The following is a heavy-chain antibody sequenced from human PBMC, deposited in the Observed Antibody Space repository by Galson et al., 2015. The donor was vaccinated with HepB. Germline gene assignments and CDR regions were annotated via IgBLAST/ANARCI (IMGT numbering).Heavy chain of an antibody. CDR1: GFTVSSNY. Sequence: SLRLSCAASGFTVSSNYMSWVRQAPGKGLEWVSVIYSGGSTYYADSVKGRFTISRDNSKNTLYLQMNSLRAEDTAVYYCARYYGSGGYYNSHVYYFDYWGQGTLVTVSS. V-gene: IGHV3-66*01. J-gene: IGHJ4*02. CDR2: IYSGGST. D-gene: IGHD3-10*01. CDR3: ARYYGSGGYYNSHVYYFDY.